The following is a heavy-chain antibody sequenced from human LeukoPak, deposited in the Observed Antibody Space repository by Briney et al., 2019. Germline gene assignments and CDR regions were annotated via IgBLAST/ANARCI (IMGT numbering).Heavy chain of an antibody. CDR1: GDSISSYY. V-gene: IGHV4-59*01. J-gene: IGHJ4*01. CDR3: ASGYTYGFVFDY. CDR2: IHYSGST. Sequence: SETLSLTCTVSGDSISSYYWSWIRRPPGKGLEWIGYIHYSGSTSYSPSLKSRVTISGDTSKNQFSLKLSSVTAADTAVYYCASGYTYGFVFDYWGQGALVTVSS. D-gene: IGHD5-18*01.